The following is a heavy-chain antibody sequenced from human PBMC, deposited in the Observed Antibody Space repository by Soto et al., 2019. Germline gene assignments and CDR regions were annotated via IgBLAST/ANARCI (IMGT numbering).Heavy chain of an antibody. CDR2: IKQDGSEK. J-gene: IGHJ6*03. V-gene: IGHV3-7*01. Sequence: GGSLRLSCAASGFTFSSYWMSWVRQAPGKGLEWVANIKQDGSEKYYVDSVKGRFTISRDNAKNSLYLQMNSLRAEDTAVYYCARVNLNITGTTGGKAQHYYYYYYMDVWGKGTTVTVSS. D-gene: IGHD1-7*01. CDR1: GFTFSSYW. CDR3: ARVNLNITGTTGGKAQHYYYYYYMDV.